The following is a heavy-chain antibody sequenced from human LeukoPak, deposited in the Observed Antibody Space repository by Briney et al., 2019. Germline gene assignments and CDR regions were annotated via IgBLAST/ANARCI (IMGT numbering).Heavy chain of an antibody. D-gene: IGHD2-2*01. V-gene: IGHV4-39*01. J-gene: IGHJ4*02. Sequence: PSETLSLTCTVSGGSISSSSYYWGWIRQPPGKGLEWIGSIYYSGSTYYNPSLKSRVTISVDTTKSSFSLKLSSVTAAATAVYYCARQAQGGQLPPLFDYWGQGTLVTVSS. CDR3: ARQAQGGQLPPLFDY. CDR1: GGSISSSSYY. CDR2: IYYSGST.